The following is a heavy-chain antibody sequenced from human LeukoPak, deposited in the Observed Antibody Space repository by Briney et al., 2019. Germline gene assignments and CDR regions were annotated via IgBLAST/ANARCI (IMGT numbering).Heavy chain of an antibody. D-gene: IGHD1-14*01. V-gene: IGHV4-59*11. CDR2: IYGSGST. CDR1: GDSLSSHY. J-gene: IGHJ4*02. Sequence: SETLSLTCTVSGDSLSSHYWSWIRQPPGKGLEWIGYIYGSGSTHYDPSLRSRVTISVDTSKNQFSLKLSSVTAADTAVYYCARVPPGKGFDYWGQGTLVTVSS. CDR3: ARVPPGKGFDY.